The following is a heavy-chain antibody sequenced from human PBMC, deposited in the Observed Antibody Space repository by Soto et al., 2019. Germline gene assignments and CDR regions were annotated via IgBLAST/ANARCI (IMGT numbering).Heavy chain of an antibody. CDR2: ITPIFDTA. J-gene: IGHJ4*02. Sequence: SVKVSCKASGGTFSSHTITWVRQAPGQGLEWMGGITPIFDTANYAQKFQGRVTIIADESTYTVYMELSSLRSEDTAVYYCARDSELGDFWSGYLDSWGQGTLVTVSS. D-gene: IGHD3-3*01. V-gene: IGHV1-69*13. CDR3: ARDSELGDFWSGYLDS. CDR1: GGTFSSHT.